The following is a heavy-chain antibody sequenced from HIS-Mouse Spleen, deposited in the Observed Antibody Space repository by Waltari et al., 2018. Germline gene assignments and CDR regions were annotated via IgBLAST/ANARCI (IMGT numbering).Heavy chain of an antibody. V-gene: IGHV3-30*18. CDR2: ISYDGSNK. CDR1: GFTFSSYG. J-gene: IGHJ4*02. Sequence: QVQLVESGGGVVQPGRSLRLSCAASGFTFSSYGMHWVRPAPGKGVEWVAVISYDGSNKYYADSVKGRFTISRDNSKNTLYLQMNSLRAEDTAVYYCAKDKHHAFDYWGQGTLVTVSS. CDR3: AKDKHHAFDY.